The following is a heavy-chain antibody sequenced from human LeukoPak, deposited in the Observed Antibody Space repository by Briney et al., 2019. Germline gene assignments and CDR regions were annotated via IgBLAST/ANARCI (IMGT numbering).Heavy chain of an antibody. Sequence: PSETLSLTCTVSGGSISSYYWSWIRQPPGKGLEWIGYIYYSGSTSYNPSLKSRVTISVDTSNNQFSLKLSSVTAADTAVYYCARASSSGWYDYWGQGTLVTVSS. D-gene: IGHD6-19*01. J-gene: IGHJ4*02. CDR1: GGSISSYY. CDR3: ARASSSGWYDY. V-gene: IGHV4-59*01. CDR2: IYYSGST.